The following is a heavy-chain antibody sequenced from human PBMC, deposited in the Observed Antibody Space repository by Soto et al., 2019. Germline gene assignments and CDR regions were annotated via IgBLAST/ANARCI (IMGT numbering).Heavy chain of an antibody. D-gene: IGHD5-18*01. CDR1: GGSISSGGYY. J-gene: IGHJ4*02. Sequence: QVQLQESGPGLVKPSQTLSLTCTVSGGSISSGGYYWSWIRQHPGKGLEWIGYIYYSGSTYYNPALKSRVTTSVDTSKNQFSMKLSSVTAADTAVYYCARYGYSYGPNPLLYWGQGTLVTVSS. V-gene: IGHV4-31*03. CDR2: IYYSGST. CDR3: ARYGYSYGPNPLLY.